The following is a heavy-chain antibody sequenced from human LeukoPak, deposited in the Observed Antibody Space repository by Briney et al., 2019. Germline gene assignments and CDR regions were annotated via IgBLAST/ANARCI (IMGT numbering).Heavy chain of an antibody. V-gene: IGHV1-2*02. CDR2: IDPDSGGT. J-gene: IGHJ2*01. D-gene: IGHD1-7*01. CDR3: ARRLPNYYFDL. Sequence: ASVKVSCKASGYTFTGYYMHWVRQAPGQGLEWMGWIDPDSGGTNYAQGFQGRVTMTRDTSSSTAYMELSRLRSDDTAVHYCARRLPNYYFDLWGRGTLVTVSS. CDR1: GYTFTGYY.